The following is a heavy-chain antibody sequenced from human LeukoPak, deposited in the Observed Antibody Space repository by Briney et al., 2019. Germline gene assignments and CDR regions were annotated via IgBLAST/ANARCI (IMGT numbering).Heavy chain of an antibody. CDR3: AREGSSLDAFDI. V-gene: IGHV4-34*01. J-gene: IGHJ3*02. Sequence: PSETLSLTCAVYGGSFSGYYWSWIRQPPGKGLEWIGEINHSGSTNYNPSLKSRATISVDTSKNQFSLKLSSVTAADTAVYYCAREGSSLDAFDIWGQGTMVTVSS. CDR2: INHSGST. CDR1: GGSFSGYY. D-gene: IGHD6-13*01.